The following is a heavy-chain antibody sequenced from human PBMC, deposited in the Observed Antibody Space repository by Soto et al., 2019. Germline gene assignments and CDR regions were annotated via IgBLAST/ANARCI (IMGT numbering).Heavy chain of an antibody. CDR2: ISSSSSYI. J-gene: IGHJ4*02. V-gene: IGHV3-21*01. D-gene: IGHD1-26*01. Sequence: PGGSLRLSCAASGVTFSSYSMNWVRQAPGKGLEWVSAISSSSSYIYYADSVKGRFTISRDNAKNSLYLQMNSLRAEDTAVYYCAQVGAPEYWGPGTLATVPS. CDR3: AQVGAPEY. CDR1: GVTFSSYS.